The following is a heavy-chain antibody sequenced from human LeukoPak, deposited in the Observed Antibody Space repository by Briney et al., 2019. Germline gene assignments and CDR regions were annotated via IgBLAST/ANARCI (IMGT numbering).Heavy chain of an antibody. V-gene: IGHV4-30-2*01. Sequence: PSQTLSLTCAVSGGSISSGGYSWSWIRQPPGKGLEWIGYIYHSGSTYYNPSLKSRVTISVDRSKNQFSLKLSSVTAADTAVYYCARVSWIQLWFDAFDIWGRGTMVTVSS. CDR1: GGSISSGGYS. J-gene: IGHJ3*02. D-gene: IGHD5-18*01. CDR3: ARVSWIQLWFDAFDI. CDR2: IYHSGST.